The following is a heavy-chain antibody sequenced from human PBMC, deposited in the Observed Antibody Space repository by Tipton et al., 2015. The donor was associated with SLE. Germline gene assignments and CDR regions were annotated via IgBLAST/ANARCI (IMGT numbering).Heavy chain of an antibody. CDR2: INSNTGGT. CDR3: ARDNSPDFDY. CDR1: GYPFTDYY. Sequence: QSGPEVKKPGASVKVSCKASGYPFTDYYVHWVRQAPGQGLEWMGWINSNTGGTSYAPKFQGRVTMTRDTSMNTAYLELSGLRSDDTAVYYCARDNSPDFDYWGQGTLVTVSS. V-gene: IGHV1-2*02. J-gene: IGHJ4*02. D-gene: IGHD2/OR15-2a*01.